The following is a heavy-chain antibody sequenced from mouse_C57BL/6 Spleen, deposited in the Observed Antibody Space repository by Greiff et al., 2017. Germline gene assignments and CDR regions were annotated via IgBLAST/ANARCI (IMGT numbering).Heavy chain of an antibody. CDR2: IDPSDSYT. CDR3: ASSSFEGFAY. Sequence: VQLQQPGAELVMPGASVKLSCKASGYTFTSYWMHWVKQRPGQGLEWIGEIDPSDSYTNYNQKFKGKSTLTVDKSSSTAYMQLSSLTSEDSAVYYCASSSFEGFAYWGQGTLVTVSA. CDR1: GYTFTSYW. V-gene: IGHV1-69*01. J-gene: IGHJ3*01.